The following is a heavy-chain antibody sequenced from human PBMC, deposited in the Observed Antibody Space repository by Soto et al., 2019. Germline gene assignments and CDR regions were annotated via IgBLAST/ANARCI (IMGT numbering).Heavy chain of an antibody. V-gene: IGHV4-34*01. J-gene: IGHJ6*02. CDR2: INHSGST. CDR3: ARGPYYYGSWSYLYDYYGMDV. D-gene: IGHD3-10*01. CDR1: GGSFSGYY. Sequence: QVQLQQWGAGLLKPSETLSLTCAVYGGSFSGYYWSWIRQPPGKGLEWIGEINHSGSTNYNPSLKSRVTISVDTSKNQLSLKLSSVTAADTAVYYCARGPYYYGSWSYLYDYYGMDVWGQGTTVTVAS.